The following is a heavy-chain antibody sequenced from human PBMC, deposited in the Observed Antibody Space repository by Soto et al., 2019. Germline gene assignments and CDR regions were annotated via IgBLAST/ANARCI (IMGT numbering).Heavy chain of an antibody. J-gene: IGHJ5*02. CDR3: VRESVPSGPNYFDT. CDR2: IYHSGST. CDR1: GGTITSGRSS. V-gene: IGHV4-30-2*06. D-gene: IGHD2-2*01. Sequence: SETLSLTCSVSGGTITSGRSSWNWLRHSPGKGLEWIAYIYHSGSTYYNPSLKCRVTISVDRSENQFSLKLTSVTAADTAVYYCVRESVPSGPNYFDTWGPGTLVTVSS.